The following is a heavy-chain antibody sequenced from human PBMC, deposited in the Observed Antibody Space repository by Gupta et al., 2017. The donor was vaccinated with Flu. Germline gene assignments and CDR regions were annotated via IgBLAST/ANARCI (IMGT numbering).Heavy chain of an antibody. CDR1: GGSLGSYY. Sequence: QVQLQESGPGLVKPSETLSLTCTVSGGSLGSYYWNWIRQRPGKGLDWIAYISYDGTTSYSPSLKSRLTLSLDLSKNQFSLKLSSVTAADTAVYYCARGGNFDRWGQGALVAVSS. CDR3: ARGGNFDR. J-gene: IGHJ4*02. CDR2: ISYDGTT. V-gene: IGHV4-59*01. D-gene: IGHD3-10*01.